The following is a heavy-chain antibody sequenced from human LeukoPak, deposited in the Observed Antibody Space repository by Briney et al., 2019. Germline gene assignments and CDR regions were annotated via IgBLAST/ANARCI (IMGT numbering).Heavy chain of an antibody. CDR1: GFTFSSYW. J-gene: IGHJ4*02. CDR3: ARKRYGDYYFDY. V-gene: IGHV3-7*01. D-gene: IGHD4-17*01. CDR2: INLDGREK. Sequence: GGSLRLSCAASGFTFSSYWLSWVRQAPGKGLEWVANINLDGREKYYVDSVKGRFTISRDNAKNSLYLQMNSLRAEDTAVYYCARKRYGDYYFDYWGQGTLVTVSS.